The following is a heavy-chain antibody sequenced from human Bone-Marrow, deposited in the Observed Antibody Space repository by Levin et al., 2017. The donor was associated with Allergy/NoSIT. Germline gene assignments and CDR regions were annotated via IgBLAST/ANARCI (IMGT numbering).Heavy chain of an antibody. Sequence: NPGGSLRLSCAASGFTFSDYYMTWIRQTPGKGLEWISDISSSSEYTNYAASLKGRFAISRDDAKNSLYLQMNSLTAGDTAVYFCAREAYCGSNCASNRFDLWGRGTLVTVSS. D-gene: IGHD2-21*01. CDR2: ISSSSEYT. CDR3: AREAYCGSNCASNRFDL. J-gene: IGHJ5*02. V-gene: IGHV3-11*05. CDR1: GFTFSDYY.